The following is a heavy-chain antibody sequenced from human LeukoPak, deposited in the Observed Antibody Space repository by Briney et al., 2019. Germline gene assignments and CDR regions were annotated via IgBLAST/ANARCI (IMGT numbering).Heavy chain of an antibody. Sequence: AGSLRLSCAASGFTFSSYGKHWVRQAPGKGLEWLAFIRYDGSNKYYADSVKGRFTISRDNSKNTLYLQMNSLRAEDTAVYYCAKDHHSSSWYLGAFDIWGQGTMVTVSS. CDR2: IRYDGSNK. CDR3: AKDHHSSSWYLGAFDI. V-gene: IGHV3-30*02. CDR1: GFTFSSYG. D-gene: IGHD6-13*01. J-gene: IGHJ3*02.